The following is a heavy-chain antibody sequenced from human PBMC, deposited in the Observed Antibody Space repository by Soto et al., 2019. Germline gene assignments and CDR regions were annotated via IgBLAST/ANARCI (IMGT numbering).Heavy chain of an antibody. CDR2: INPSSGST. J-gene: IGHJ4*02. V-gene: IGHV1-46*01. Sequence: GASVKVSCKASGYTFSTYYINWVRQAPGQGLEWMGMINPSSGSTVHSQKFQGRLTMTADTSTSTAYMELSSLRSEDTAVYYCARISNYYDSSGYDSWGQRTLVTVSS. CDR1: GYTFSTYY. CDR3: ARISNYYDSSGYDS. D-gene: IGHD3-22*01.